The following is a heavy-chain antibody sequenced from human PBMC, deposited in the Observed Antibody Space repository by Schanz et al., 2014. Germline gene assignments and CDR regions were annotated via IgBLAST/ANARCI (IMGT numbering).Heavy chain of an antibody. D-gene: IGHD3-10*01. CDR1: GFTLSNYA. CDR3: AKGRFGELSAFDI. CDR2: LSANGDST. J-gene: IGHJ3*02. Sequence: EVQLLESGGGLVQPGGSLRLSCAAPGFTLSNYAMHWVRQTPDKGLEWVSGLSANGDSTFYSSSVKGRFTISRDISKNSLYLQMNSLRAEDTAVYYCAKGRFGELSAFDIWGQGTMVTVSS. V-gene: IGHV3-64*01.